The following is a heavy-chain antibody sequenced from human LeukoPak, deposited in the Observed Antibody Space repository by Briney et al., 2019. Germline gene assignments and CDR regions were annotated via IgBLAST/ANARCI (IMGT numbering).Heavy chain of an antibody. CDR1: GYTSTSYV. J-gene: IGHJ4*02. CDR2: ISAYNGNT. V-gene: IGHV1-18*01. Sequence: ASVKGSCKAFGYTSTSYVISWVRQAPGQGLEWMGWISAYNGNTNYAQKLQGRVTMTTDTSTSTAYMELRSLRSDDTAVYYCARDRKIVGATDYWGQGTLVTVSS. CDR3: ARDRKIVGATDY. D-gene: IGHD1-26*01.